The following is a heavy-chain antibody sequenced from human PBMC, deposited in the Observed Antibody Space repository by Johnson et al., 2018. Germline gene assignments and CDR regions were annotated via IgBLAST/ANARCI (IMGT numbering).Heavy chain of an antibody. CDR1: GFTFSSYS. J-gene: IGHJ3*01. CDR2: ISSSSGTI. V-gene: IGHV3-48*01. Sequence: VQLVESGGALVQPGGSLRLSCAASGFTFSSYSMHWVRQAPGKGLEWVSYISSSSGTIYYADSVKGRFSVSRDNSNSTLYLEMKGLRAEDTAVYYCVKDYYDNNGRALDFWGQGTMVTVSS. D-gene: IGHD3-22*01. CDR3: VKDYYDNNGRALDF.